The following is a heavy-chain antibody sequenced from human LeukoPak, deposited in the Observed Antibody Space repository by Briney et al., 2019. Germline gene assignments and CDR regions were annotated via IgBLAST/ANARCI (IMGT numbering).Heavy chain of an antibody. J-gene: IGHJ5*02. CDR1: VGSISSYY. D-gene: IGHD3-10*01. V-gene: IGHV4-59*01. Sequence: SETLSLTCTVSVGSISSYYWSWIRQPPGKGLEWIGYIYYSGSTNYNPSLKSRVTISVDTSKNQFSLKLSSVTAADTAVYYCARYDRGFGASFDPWGQGTLVTVSS. CDR2: IYYSGST. CDR3: ARYDRGFGASFDP.